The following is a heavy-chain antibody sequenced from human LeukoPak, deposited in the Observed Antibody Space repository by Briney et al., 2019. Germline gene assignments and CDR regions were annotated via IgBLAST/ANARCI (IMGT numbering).Heavy chain of an antibody. D-gene: IGHD2-2*01. J-gene: IGHJ6*02. CDR3: ARAGYCSSTSCYPYYYYGMDV. CDR1: GGSISSYY. Sequence: SETPSLTCTVSGGSISSYYWSWIRQPPGKGLEWIGYIYYSGSTNYNPSLKSRVTISVDTSKNQFSLKLSSVTAADTAVYYCARAGYCSSTSCYPYYYYGMDVWGQGTTVTVSS. V-gene: IGHV4-59*01. CDR2: IYYSGST.